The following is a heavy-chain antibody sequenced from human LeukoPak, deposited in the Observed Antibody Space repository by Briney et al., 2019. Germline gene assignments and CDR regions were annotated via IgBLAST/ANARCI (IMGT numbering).Heavy chain of an antibody. CDR2: INSDGSST. Sequence: PGGSLRLSCAASGFTFSSYWMHWVRQAPGKGLVWVSRINSDGSSTTYADSVKGRFTISRDNAKNTLYLQMNSLKTEDTAVYYCTTEFWGGTIDYWGQGTLVTVSS. V-gene: IGHV3-74*01. D-gene: IGHD3-16*01. CDR3: TTEFWGGTIDY. J-gene: IGHJ4*02. CDR1: GFTFSSYW.